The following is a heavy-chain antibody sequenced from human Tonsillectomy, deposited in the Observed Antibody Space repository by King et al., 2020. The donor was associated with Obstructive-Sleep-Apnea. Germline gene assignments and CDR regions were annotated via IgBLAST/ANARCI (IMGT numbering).Heavy chain of an antibody. D-gene: IGHD4-17*01. CDR1: GGSISSSSYY. Sequence: QLQESGPGLVKPSETLPLTCTVSGGSISSSSYYWGWIRQPPGKGLEWIGSIYYSGSTYYNPSLKSRVTISVDTSKNQFSLKLSSVTAADTAVYYCARYGDYQNWFDPWGQGTLVTVSS. J-gene: IGHJ5*02. V-gene: IGHV4-39*07. CDR3: ARYGDYQNWFDP. CDR2: IYYSGST.